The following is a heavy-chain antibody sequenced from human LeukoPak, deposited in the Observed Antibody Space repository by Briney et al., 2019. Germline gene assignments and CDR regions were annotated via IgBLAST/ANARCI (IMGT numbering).Heavy chain of an antibody. Sequence: GGSLRLSCAASGFTFSSYDMSWVRQTPGTGLEWVSAISGSGDSTHYADSVKGRFTVSRDNFKNTVYLQMNSLRAADTALYYCAKAAVTGADYWGQGTLVTVSS. CDR1: GFTFSSYD. J-gene: IGHJ4*02. V-gene: IGHV3-23*01. CDR3: AKAAVTGADY. CDR2: ISGSGDST. D-gene: IGHD7-27*01.